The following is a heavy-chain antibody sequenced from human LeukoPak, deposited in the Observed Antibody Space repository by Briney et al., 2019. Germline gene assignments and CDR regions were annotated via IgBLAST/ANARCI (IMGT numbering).Heavy chain of an antibody. Sequence: GGSLRLSCAVSGFTFSSYEMNWVRQAPGKGLEWVSYISSSGSAIYYADSVKGRFTISRDNAKNSVYLQMNSLRAEDTAIYYCARLSGGSRDDDPWGQGTLVTVSS. CDR1: GFTFSSYE. CDR3: ARLSGGSRDDDP. CDR2: ISSSGSAI. D-gene: IGHD2-15*01. V-gene: IGHV3-48*03. J-gene: IGHJ5*02.